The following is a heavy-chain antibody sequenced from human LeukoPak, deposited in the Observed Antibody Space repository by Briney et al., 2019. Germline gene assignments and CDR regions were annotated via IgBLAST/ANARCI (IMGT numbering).Heavy chain of an antibody. J-gene: IGHJ5*02. CDR1: GGSISSYY. V-gene: IGHV4-59*01. Sequence: SETLSLTCTVSGGSISSYYWSWIRQPPGKGLEWIGYIYYSGSTNYNPSLKSRVTISVDTSKNQFSLKLSSVTAADTAVYYCARETDILTGYSRSGWFDPWGQGTLVTVSS. CDR2: IYYSGST. CDR3: ARETDILTGYSRSGWFDP. D-gene: IGHD3-9*01.